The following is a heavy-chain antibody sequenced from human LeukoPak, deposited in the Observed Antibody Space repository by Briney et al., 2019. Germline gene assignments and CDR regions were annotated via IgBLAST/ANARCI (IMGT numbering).Heavy chain of an antibody. Sequence: ASVKVSCKASGYTFTSYDINWVRQATGQGLEWMGWMNPNSGNTGYAQKFQGRVTITRNTSISTAYMELSSLRSEDTAVYYCAREPNRWYSSSFERVNAFDIWGQGTMATVSS. V-gene: IGHV1-8*03. J-gene: IGHJ3*02. CDR2: MNPNSGNT. CDR1: GYTFTSYD. D-gene: IGHD6-13*01. CDR3: AREPNRWYSSSFERVNAFDI.